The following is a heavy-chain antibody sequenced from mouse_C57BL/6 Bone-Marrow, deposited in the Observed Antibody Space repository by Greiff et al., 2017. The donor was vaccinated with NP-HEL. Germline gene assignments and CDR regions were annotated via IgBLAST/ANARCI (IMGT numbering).Heavy chain of an antibody. V-gene: IGHV14-4*01. CDR2: IDPENGDT. J-gene: IGHJ4*01. CDR1: GFNIKDDY. D-gene: IGHD1-1*01. Sequence: VQLQQSGAELVRPGASVKLSCTASGFNIKDDYMHWVKQRPEQGLEWIGWIDPENGDTEYASKFQGKATITADTSSTPAYLQVSSLASEDTAGYCGTTWYYGSSPYAMDYWGQGTSVTVSS. CDR3: TTWYYGSSPYAMDY.